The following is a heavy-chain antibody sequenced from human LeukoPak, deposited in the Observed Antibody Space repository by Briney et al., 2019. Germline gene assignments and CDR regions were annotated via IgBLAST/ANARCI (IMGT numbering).Heavy chain of an antibody. V-gene: IGHV4-4*07. CDR3: ASSPLHSSGYYSNDAFDI. J-gene: IGHJ3*02. Sequence: KTSETLSLTCTVSGGSISSHYWSWIRQPPGKGLEWIGRIYTSGSTNYNPSLKSRVTMSVDTSKNQFSLKLSSVTAADTAVYYCASSPLHSSGYYSNDAFDIWGQGTMVTVSS. CDR1: GGSISSHY. CDR2: IYTSGST. D-gene: IGHD3-22*01.